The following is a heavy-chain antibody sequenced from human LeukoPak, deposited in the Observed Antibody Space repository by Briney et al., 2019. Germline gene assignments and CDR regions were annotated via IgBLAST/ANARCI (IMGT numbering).Heavy chain of an antibody. D-gene: IGHD3-3*01. J-gene: IGHJ4*02. Sequence: GGSLRLSCAASGFTFSSYWMHWVRQAPGKGLVWVSRINSDGSSTSYADSVKGRFTISRDNAKNTLYLQMNSLRAEDTAVYYCAREHDFWSGYYTRGSLDYWGQGTLVTVSS. CDR2: INSDGSST. CDR3: AREHDFWSGYYTRGSLDY. V-gene: IGHV3-74*01. CDR1: GFTFSSYW.